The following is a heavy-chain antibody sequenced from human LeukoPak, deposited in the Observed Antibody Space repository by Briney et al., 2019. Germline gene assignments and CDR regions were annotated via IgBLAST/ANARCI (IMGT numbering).Heavy chain of an antibody. Sequence: SETLSLTCTVSGGSISSNYWSWVRQPPGKGLEWIGYIYYSGSTTYNPSLKSRVTISVDTSKNQFSLKLNSVTAADTAVYYCARSFDPSLLWSAALRGAYYYGMDVWGQGTTVTVTS. D-gene: IGHD2-21*01. V-gene: IGHV4-59*01. CDR3: ARSFDPSLLWSAALRGAYYYGMDV. J-gene: IGHJ6*02. CDR1: GGSISSNY. CDR2: IYYSGST.